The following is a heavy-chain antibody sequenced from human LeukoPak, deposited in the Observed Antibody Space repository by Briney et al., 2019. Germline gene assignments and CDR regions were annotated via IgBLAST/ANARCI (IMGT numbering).Heavy chain of an antibody. J-gene: IGHJ6*02. CDR2: ISYDGSNK. V-gene: IGHV3-30-3*01. D-gene: IGHD6-13*01. CDR3: ARDRRGEQQRATSDYYYGMDV. CDR1: GFTFSSYA. Sequence: GGSLRLSCAASGFTFSSYAMHWVRQAPGKGLEWVAVISYDGSNKYYADSVKGRFTISRDNSKNTLYLQMNSLRAEDTAVYYCARDRRGEQQRATSDYYYGMDVWGQGTTVTVSS.